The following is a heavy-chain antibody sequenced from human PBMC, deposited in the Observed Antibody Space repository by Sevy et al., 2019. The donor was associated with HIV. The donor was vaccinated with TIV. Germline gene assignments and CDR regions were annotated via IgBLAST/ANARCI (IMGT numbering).Heavy chain of an antibody. V-gene: IGHV3-7*01. CDR1: GFPFSNFW. Sequence: GGSLRLSCAASGFPFSNFWMTWVRQAPGKGLEWVANIKEDGSEKDYVDSVKGRFTISRDNAKNSLYLQMSSLRAEDTAIYYCARAHTIWCGGSCYPGWFDPWGQGTLVTVSS. D-gene: IGHD2-15*01. CDR2: IKEDGSEK. J-gene: IGHJ5*02. CDR3: ARAHTIWCGGSCYPGWFDP.